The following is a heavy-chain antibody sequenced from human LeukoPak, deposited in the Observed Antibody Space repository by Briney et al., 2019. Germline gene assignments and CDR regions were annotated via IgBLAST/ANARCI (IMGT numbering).Heavy chain of an antibody. CDR3: ARGPLYSSSWSTPHYFDY. J-gene: IGHJ4*02. D-gene: IGHD6-13*01. Sequence: GASVKVSCKASGGTFSSYAISWVRQAPGQGLEWMGGIISIFGTANYAQKFQGRVTITADESTSTAYMELSSLRSEDTAVYYCARGPLYSSSWSTPHYFDYWGQGTLVTVSS. CDR1: GGTFSSYA. CDR2: IISIFGTA. V-gene: IGHV1-69*13.